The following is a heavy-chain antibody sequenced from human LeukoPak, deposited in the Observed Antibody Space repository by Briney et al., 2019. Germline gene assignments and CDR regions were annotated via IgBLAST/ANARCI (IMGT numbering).Heavy chain of an antibody. CDR2: INPNSGAT. D-gene: IGHD3-16*01. CDR1: GYTFTGYY. J-gene: IGHJ4*02. V-gene: IGHV1-2*02. CDR3: ARVTFGGVVFPY. Sequence: ASVKVSCKASGYTFTGYYMHWVRQAPGQGLEWMGWINPNSGATNYAQKFQGRVTMTRDTSISTAYMELSSLRSDDTAVYYCARVTFGGVVFPYWGQGTLVTVSS.